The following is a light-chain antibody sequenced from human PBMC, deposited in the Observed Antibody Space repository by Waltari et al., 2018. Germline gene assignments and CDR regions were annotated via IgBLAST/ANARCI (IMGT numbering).Light chain of an antibody. V-gene: IGLV3-25*03. CDR1: AVPQQY. CDR3: QSADSSGTLWV. Sequence: SYELTQPPSVSVSQGQTARSRCAGDAVPQQYAYWYQQKPGQAPVLGIYKDSERPSGIPERFSGSSSGTTVTLTISGVQAEDEADYYCQSADSSGTLWVFGGGTKLTVL. CDR2: KDS. J-gene: IGLJ3*02.